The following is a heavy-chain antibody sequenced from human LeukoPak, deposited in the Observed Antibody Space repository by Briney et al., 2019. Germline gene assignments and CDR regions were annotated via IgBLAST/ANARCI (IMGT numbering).Heavy chain of an antibody. Sequence: GGSLRLSCAASGFTVSSIHMVWVRQAPGKGLEWVSVTYTGGNSYYADSVKGRFIISRDISKNTLYLQMNSLRTEDSALYYCARGGRGSAAVVAPRSFDIWGQGTMVTVSS. D-gene: IGHD3-22*01. CDR2: TYTGGNS. CDR3: ARGGRGSAAVVAPRSFDI. J-gene: IGHJ3*02. V-gene: IGHV3-53*01. CDR1: GFTVSSIH.